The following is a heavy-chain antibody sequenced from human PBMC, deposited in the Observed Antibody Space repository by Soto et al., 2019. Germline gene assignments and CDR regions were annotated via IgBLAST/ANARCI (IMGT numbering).Heavy chain of an antibody. V-gene: IGHV2-5*02. D-gene: IGHD4-17*01. CDR1: GFSRTTSGVG. J-gene: IGHJ4*02. Sequence: SGPTLVNPTKTLTLTCTFSGFSRTTSGVGVGWIRQPPGKALEWLALIYWDDDERYSHSLQSRLTITKDTSTNQVLLTMTNVDPVDTATYYCAHLTTVTTFDYWGRGTLVAASS. CDR3: AHLTTVTTFDY. CDR2: IYWDDDE.